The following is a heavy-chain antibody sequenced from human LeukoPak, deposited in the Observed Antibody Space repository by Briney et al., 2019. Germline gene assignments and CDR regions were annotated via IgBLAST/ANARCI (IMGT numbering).Heavy chain of an antibody. V-gene: IGHV3-66*01. CDR3: ARVSFLFD. CDR2: IYSDGST. J-gene: IGHJ4*02. D-gene: IGHD2/OR15-2a*01. CDR1: GFTVSSNY. Sequence: PGRSLRLSCAASGFTVSSNYMNWVRQAPGKGLEWVSVIYSDGSTYYADSVKGRFTISRDNSKNTLYLQMNSLRAEDTAVYYCARVSFLFDWGQGTLATVSS.